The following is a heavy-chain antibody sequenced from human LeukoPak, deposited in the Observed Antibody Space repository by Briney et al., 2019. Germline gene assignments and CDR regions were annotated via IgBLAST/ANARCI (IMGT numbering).Heavy chain of an antibody. CDR1: GGSISSGGFS. D-gene: IGHD6-13*01. V-gene: IGHV4-31*03. J-gene: IGHJ5*02. CDR2: IYYSEST. Sequence: SETLSLTCTVSGGSISSGGFSWTWIRQHPGKGLEWIGYIYYSESTYYSPSLQSRVTISVDTSQNQFSLDLRSVTAADTAVYYCARGGIAALQMYAFKTWFAPWAGETLVTTSS. CDR3: ARGGIAALQMYAFKTWFAP.